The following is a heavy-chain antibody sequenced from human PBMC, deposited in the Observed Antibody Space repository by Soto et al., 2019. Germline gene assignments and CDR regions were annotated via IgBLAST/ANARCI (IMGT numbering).Heavy chain of an antibody. J-gene: IGHJ6*01. Sequence: PSQTLSLTCAISGDSVSSNSAAWNWIRQSPSRGLEWLGRTYYRSKWYNDYAVSVKSRITINPDTSKNQFSLQLNSVTPEDTAVYYCERDYSSSSTCFCYSYYGMDVRGQGTTVTVAS. CDR1: GDSVSSNSAA. D-gene: IGHD6-6*01. CDR3: ERDYSSSSTCFCYSYYGMDV. CDR2: TYYRSKWYN. V-gene: IGHV6-1*01.